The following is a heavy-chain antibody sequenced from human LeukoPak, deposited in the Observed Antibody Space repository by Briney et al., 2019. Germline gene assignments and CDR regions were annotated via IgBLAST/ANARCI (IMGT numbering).Heavy chain of an antibody. V-gene: IGHV1-2*02. Sequence: GASVKVSCKASGYTFTDYYTHWVRQAPGQGLEWMGWINPNTAGTNYAQKLQGRVTMTTDTSTSTAYMELRSLRSDDTAVYYCARESKQGELDYWGQGTLVTVSS. D-gene: IGHD1-26*01. CDR1: GYTFTDYY. CDR3: ARESKQGELDY. CDR2: INPNTAGT. J-gene: IGHJ4*02.